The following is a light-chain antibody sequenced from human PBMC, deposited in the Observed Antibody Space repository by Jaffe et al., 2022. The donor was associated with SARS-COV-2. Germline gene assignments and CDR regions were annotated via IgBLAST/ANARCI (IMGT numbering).Light chain of an antibody. CDR2: DNN. V-gene: IGLV1-51*01. CDR3: GTWDNSLSAWV. Sequence: QSILTQPPSVSAAPGQMVTISCSGGSSNIGNNYVSWYQQLPRTAPRVLIYDNNKRPSGIPDRFSGSKSGTSATLGITGLQTGDEADYYCGTWDNSLSAWVFGGGTKLTVL. CDR1: SSNIGNNY. J-gene: IGLJ3*02.